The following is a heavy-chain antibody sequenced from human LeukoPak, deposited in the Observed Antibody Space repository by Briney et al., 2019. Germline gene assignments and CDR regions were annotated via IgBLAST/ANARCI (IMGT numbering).Heavy chain of an antibody. D-gene: IGHD2-2*01. J-gene: IGHJ6*03. CDR1: GFTFSNYN. Sequence: GGSLRLSCAASGFTFSNYNMNWVRQAPGKGLEWVSSITSSSTYIYYADSVKGRFTISRDNSKYTLYLQMNSLRVEDTAVYYCAKDSYQLQSRVGYMDVWGTGTTVTVSS. CDR2: ITSSSTYI. V-gene: IGHV3-21*01. CDR3: AKDSYQLQSRVGYMDV.